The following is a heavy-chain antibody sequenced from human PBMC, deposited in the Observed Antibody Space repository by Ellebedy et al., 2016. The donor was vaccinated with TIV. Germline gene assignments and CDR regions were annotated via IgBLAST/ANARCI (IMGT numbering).Heavy chain of an antibody. CDR3: ARPKSDSSGYYYLDY. Sequence: KVSCKGSGYTFTTYWIGWVRQMPGKGLEWMGLIFPDNSDARYGPSFQGQVIFSADKSISTAYLQWSSLKASDTAIYYCARPKSDSSGYYYLDYWGQGTLVTVSS. V-gene: IGHV5-51*01. CDR2: IFPDNSDA. CDR1: GYTFTTYW. D-gene: IGHD3-22*01. J-gene: IGHJ4*02.